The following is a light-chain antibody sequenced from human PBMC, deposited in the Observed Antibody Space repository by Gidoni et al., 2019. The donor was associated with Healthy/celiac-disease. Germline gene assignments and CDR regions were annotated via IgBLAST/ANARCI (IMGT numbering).Light chain of an antibody. CDR1: QSISSW. J-gene: IGKJ2*04. CDR2: KAS. Sequence: DIQMTQSPSTLSASVGDRVTITCRASQSISSWLAWYQQKPGKAPKLLIYKASSLESGGPSRFSGSGSGTEFTLTISSLQPDDFATYSCQQYNSYSPMCSFGQGTKLEIK. CDR3: QQYNSYSPMCS. V-gene: IGKV1-5*03.